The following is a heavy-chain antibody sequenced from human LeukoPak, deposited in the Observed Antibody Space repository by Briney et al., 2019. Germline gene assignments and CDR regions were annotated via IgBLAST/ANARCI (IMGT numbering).Heavy chain of an antibody. CDR2: ISWNSGSI. CDR3: TTSLPHVVDVTTSDGGN. D-gene: IGHD2-21*02. J-gene: IGHJ4*02. V-gene: IGHV3-9*01. Sequence: PGGSLRLSCAASGFTFDDYAMHWVRQAPGKGLEWVSGISWNSGSIGYADSVKGRFTISRDNAGNSLYLQMNSLRAEDTAVYYCTTSLPHVVDVTTSDGGNWGQGTLVTVSS. CDR1: GFTFDDYA.